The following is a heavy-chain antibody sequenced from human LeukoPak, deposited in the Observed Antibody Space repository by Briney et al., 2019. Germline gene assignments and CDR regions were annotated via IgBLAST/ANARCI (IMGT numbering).Heavy chain of an antibody. V-gene: IGHV3-72*01. CDR3: ATGRYYYYMDV. J-gene: IGHJ6*03. Sequence: GGSLRLSCAASGFTFSDHYMDWVRQAPGKGLEWVGRTRNKANSYTTEYAASVKGRFTISRDDSKNSLYLQMNSLKTEDTAVYYCATGRYYYYMDVWGKGTTVTVSS. CDR2: TRNKANSYTT. CDR1: GFTFSDHY.